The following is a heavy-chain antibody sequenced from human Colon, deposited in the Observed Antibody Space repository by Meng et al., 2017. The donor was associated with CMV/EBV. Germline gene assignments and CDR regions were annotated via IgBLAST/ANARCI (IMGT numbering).Heavy chain of an antibody. CDR1: GFTFSNYW. CDR2: ISSDGSGT. Sequence: GGSLRLSCAASGFTFSNYWMHWVRHAPGKGLVWVSRISSDGSGTSYADSVKGRFTVSRDNAKNTLYLQVNSLRAEDTAVYYCARGNSHSFDYWGQGTLVTVSS. CDR3: ARGNSHSFDY. D-gene: IGHD6-13*01. J-gene: IGHJ4*02. V-gene: IGHV3-74*01.